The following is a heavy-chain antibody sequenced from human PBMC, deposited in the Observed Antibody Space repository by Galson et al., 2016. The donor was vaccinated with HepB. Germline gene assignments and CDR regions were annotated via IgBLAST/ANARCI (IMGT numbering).Heavy chain of an antibody. D-gene: IGHD6-6*01. V-gene: IGHV1-2*04. J-gene: IGHJ5*02. Sequence: SVKVSCKASGYTFTGDYIHWVRQAPGQGVEWMGWINPNSGDTNYAQKFQDWVTISVDKSKSQVSLTMTSVSAADTAIYYCARRKVAALGYNCFAPWGQGIQVIVSS. CDR3: ARRKVAALGYNCFAP. CDR1: GYTFTGDY. CDR2: INPNSGDT.